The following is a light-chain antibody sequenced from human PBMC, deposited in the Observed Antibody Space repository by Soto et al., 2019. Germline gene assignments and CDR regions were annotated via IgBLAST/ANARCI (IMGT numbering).Light chain of an antibody. CDR1: QSVSSN. CDR2: GAS. CDR3: QQYNNWPRT. V-gene: IGKV3-15*01. Sequence: EIVMTQSTATLSVSPGERATLSCRASQSVSSNLAWYQQKPGQAPRLLIYGASTRATGIPARFSGSGSGTEFTLTISSLQSEDFAVYYCQQYNNWPRTFGQGPKV. J-gene: IGKJ1*01.